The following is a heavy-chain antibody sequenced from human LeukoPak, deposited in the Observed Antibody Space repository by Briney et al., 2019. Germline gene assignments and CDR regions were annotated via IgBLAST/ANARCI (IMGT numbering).Heavy chain of an antibody. D-gene: IGHD3-10*01. CDR1: GFSISNGYY. V-gene: IGHV4-38-2*02. CDR3: ARDLVPIQTQYYYYMDV. Sequence: TSETLSLTCTVSGFSISNGYYWGWIRQPPGKGLEWIGSIYHSGSTYYNPSLKSRVTISVDTSKNQFSLKLSSVTAADTAVYYCARDLVPIQTQYYYYMDVWGKGTTVTVSS. J-gene: IGHJ6*03. CDR2: IYHSGST.